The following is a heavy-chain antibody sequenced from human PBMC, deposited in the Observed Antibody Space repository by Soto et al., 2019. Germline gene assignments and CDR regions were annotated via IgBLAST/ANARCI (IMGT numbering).Heavy chain of an antibody. CDR2: ISWDGGST. J-gene: IGHJ6*02. CDR3: AKDIRCSSTSCPKSPRDYYYYGMDV. CDR1: GFTFDDYT. D-gene: IGHD2-2*01. Sequence: GGSLRLSCAASGFTFDDYTMHWARQAPGKGLEWVSLISWDGGSTYYADSVKGRFTISRDNSKNSLYLQMNSLRTEDTALYYCAKDIRCSSTSCPKSPRDYYYYGMDVWGQGTTVTVSS. V-gene: IGHV3-43*01.